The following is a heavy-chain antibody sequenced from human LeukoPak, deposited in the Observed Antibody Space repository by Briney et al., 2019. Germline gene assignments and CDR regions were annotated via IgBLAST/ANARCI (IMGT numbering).Heavy chain of an antibody. J-gene: IGHJ5*02. CDR1: GYTFTSYG. Sequence: GASVKVSCKASGYTFTSYGIGWVRQAPGQGLEWMGWISAYNGNTNYAQKLQGRVTMTTDTSTSTAYMQLRSLRSDDTAVYYCARDRPDYGGIGYNWFDPWGQGTLVTVSS. V-gene: IGHV1-18*01. CDR3: ARDRPDYGGIGYNWFDP. D-gene: IGHD4-23*01. CDR2: ISAYNGNT.